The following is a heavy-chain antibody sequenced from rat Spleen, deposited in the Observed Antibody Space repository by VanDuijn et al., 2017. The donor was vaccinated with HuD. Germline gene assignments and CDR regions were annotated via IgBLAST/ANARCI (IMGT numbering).Heavy chain of an antibody. CDR2: ISPSGGST. CDR3: ARQGLGYWYFDF. CDR1: GFTFSNYG. V-gene: IGHV5-19*01. J-gene: IGHJ1*01. Sequence: EVQLVESGGGLVQPGRSLKLSCAASGFTFSNYGMHWIRQAPTKGLEWVASISPSGGSTYYRNSVKGRVTISRDNAKNTQYLKMDSLRSEDTATYDGARQGLGYWYFDFWGPGTMVTVSS. D-gene: IGHD5-1*01.